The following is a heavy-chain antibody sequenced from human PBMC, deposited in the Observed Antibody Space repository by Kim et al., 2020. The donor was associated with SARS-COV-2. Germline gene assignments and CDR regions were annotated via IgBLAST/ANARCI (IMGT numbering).Heavy chain of an antibody. D-gene: IGHD2-21*02. CDR3: ASLVTATIPPIDY. J-gene: IGHJ4*02. V-gene: IGHV1-69*02. Sequence: AQTYQGRVTITADKSTSTAYMELSSLRSEDTAVYYCASLVTATIPPIDYWGQGTLVTVSS.